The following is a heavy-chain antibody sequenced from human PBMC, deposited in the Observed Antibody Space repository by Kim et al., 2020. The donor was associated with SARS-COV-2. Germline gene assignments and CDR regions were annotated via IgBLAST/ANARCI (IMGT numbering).Heavy chain of an antibody. CDR3: ARSGEITIFGVVSPIGYYYYMDV. CDR1: GYTFTSYG. V-gene: IGHV1-18*01. Sequence: ASVKVSCKPSGYTFTSYGISWVRQAPGQGLEWMGWISAYNGNTNYAQKLQGRVTMTTDTSTSTAYMELRSLRSDDTAVYYCARSGEITIFGVVSPIGYYYYMDVWGKGTTVTVSS. CDR2: ISAYNGNT. J-gene: IGHJ6*03. D-gene: IGHD3-3*01.